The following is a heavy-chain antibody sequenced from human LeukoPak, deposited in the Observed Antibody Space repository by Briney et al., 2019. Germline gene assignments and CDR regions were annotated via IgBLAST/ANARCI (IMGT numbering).Heavy chain of an antibody. V-gene: IGHV3-30*03. CDR1: GFTFSNYG. D-gene: IGHD7-27*01. CDR2: ISYDGSNK. J-gene: IGHJ4*02. Sequence: GGSLRLSCAASGFTFSNYGMHWVRQAPGKGLEWVAVISYDGSNKYYADSVKGRFTISRDNSKNTLYLQMNSLRAEDTAVYYCARWKLNGDLDYWGQGTRVTVSS. CDR3: ARWKLNGDLDY.